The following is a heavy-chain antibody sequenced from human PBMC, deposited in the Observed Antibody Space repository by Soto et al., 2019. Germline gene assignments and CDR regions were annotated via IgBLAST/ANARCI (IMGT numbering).Heavy chain of an antibody. V-gene: IGHV1-8*01. CDR1: GYTFTSYD. CDR2: MNPNSGNT. J-gene: IGHJ6*02. CDR3: ASRGTAAGTQGYYYYGMDV. Sequence: ASVKVSCKASGYTFTSYDINWVRQATGQGLEWMGWMNPNSGNTGYAQKFQGRVTMTRNTSISTAYMELSSLRSEDTAVYYCASRGTAAGTQGYYYYGMDVWGQGTTLTGFS. D-gene: IGHD6-13*01.